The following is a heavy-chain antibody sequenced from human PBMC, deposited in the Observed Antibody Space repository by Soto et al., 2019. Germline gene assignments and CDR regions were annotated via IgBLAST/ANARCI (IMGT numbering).Heavy chain of an antibody. CDR1: GESFSGYY. CDR2: INHSGST. V-gene: IGHV4-34*01. D-gene: IGHD3-22*01. Sequence: PSETLSLTCAVYGESFSGYYWSWIRQPPGKGLEWIGEINHSGSTNYNPSLKSRVTISVDTSKNQFSLKLSSVTAADTAVYYCARGETFMIVVARWFDPWGQGTLVTVSS. J-gene: IGHJ5*02. CDR3: ARGETFMIVVARWFDP.